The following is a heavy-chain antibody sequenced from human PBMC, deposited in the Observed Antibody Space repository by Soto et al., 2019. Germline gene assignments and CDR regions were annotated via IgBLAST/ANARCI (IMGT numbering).Heavy chain of an antibody. CDR3: ARHVTGYYGSGSQAEY. CDR1: GYSFTSYW. J-gene: IGHJ4*02. D-gene: IGHD3-10*01. Sequence: GESLKISCKGSGYSFTSYWIGWVRQMPGKGLEWMGIIYPGDSDTRYSPSFQGQVTISADKSISTAYLQWSSLKASDTAMYYCARHVTGYYGSGSQAEYWGQGTLVTVSS. V-gene: IGHV5-51*01. CDR2: IYPGDSDT.